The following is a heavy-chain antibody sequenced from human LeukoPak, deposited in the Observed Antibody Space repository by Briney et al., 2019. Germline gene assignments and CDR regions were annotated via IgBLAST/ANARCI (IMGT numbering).Heavy chain of an antibody. J-gene: IGHJ5*02. V-gene: IGHV3-48*01. D-gene: IGHD2-15*01. CDR1: GFTFSSYS. CDR3: AGDVVVVVYNWFDP. CDR2: ISSSSSTI. Sequence: GGSLRLSCAASGFTFSSYSMNWVRQAPGKGLEWVSYISSSSSTIYYADSVKGRFTISRDNAKNSLYLQMNSLRAEDTAVYYCAGDVVVVVYNWFDPWGQGTLVTVSS.